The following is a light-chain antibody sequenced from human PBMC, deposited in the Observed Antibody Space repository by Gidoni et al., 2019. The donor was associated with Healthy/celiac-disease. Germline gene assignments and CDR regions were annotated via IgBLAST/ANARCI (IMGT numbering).Light chain of an antibody. CDR3: CSYAGSSTYV. J-gene: IGLJ1*01. CDR2: EGS. Sequence: QSALTHPASVSGPPGPSITISCTGTTSDVGSYNLVSWYQQHPGKAPKRMIYEGSKRPSGVSNRFSGSKSGNTASLTISGLQAEDEADYYCCSYAGSSTYVFGTGTKVTVL. CDR1: TSDVGSYNL. V-gene: IGLV2-23*01.